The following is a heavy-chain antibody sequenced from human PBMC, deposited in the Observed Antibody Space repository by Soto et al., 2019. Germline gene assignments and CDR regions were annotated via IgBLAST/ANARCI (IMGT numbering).Heavy chain of an antibody. V-gene: IGHV1-8*01. J-gene: IGHJ6*03. CDR3: ARVRQLVGYFYYYMDV. CDR1: GYTFSSYD. Sequence: ASVKVSCKASGYTFSSYDINWVRQATGQGLEWLGWMNPNSGNTGYAQQFQGRVTMTTDTSTSTAYMELRGLRSDDTAVYYCARVRQLVGYFYYYMDVWGKGTTVTVSS. D-gene: IGHD6-6*01. CDR2: MNPNSGNT.